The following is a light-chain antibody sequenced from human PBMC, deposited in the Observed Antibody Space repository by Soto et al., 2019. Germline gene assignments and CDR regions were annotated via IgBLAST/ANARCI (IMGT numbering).Light chain of an antibody. V-gene: IGKV3-11*01. CDR3: QQPSLFIP. J-gene: IGKJ5*01. CDR2: DAS. Sequence: EIVLTQSPATLSLSPGERATLSCRASQSVSSYLAWYQQKPGQAPRLLIYDASNRATGIPARFSGSGSGTGFTLTISSLEPVDFAADCSQQPSLFIPFGKGTRLEI. CDR1: QSVSSY.